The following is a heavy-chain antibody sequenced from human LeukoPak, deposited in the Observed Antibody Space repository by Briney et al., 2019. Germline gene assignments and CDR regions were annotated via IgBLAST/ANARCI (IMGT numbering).Heavy chain of an antibody. V-gene: IGHV3-74*01. J-gene: IGHJ6*04. CDR1: GFTFSTYW. CDR2: INTDGSST. Sequence: GGSLRLSCAASGFTFSTYWMHWVRQAPGKGLVWVSRINTDGSSTSYADSVKGRFTISRDNAKNSLYLQMNSLRAEDTAVYYCAELGITMIGGVWGKGTTVTISS. CDR3: AELGITMIGGV. D-gene: IGHD3-10*02.